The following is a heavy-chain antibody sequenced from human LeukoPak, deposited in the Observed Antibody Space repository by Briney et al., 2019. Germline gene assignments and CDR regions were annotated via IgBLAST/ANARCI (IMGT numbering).Heavy chain of an antibody. J-gene: IGHJ4*02. CDR3: ARSADSSGFPYY. CDR2: ISGSGGST. D-gene: IGHD3-22*01. V-gene: IGHV3-23*01. CDR1: GFTFDIYA. Sequence: GGSLRLSCAASGFTFDIYAMHWVRQAPGKGLEWVSAISGSGGSTYYADSVKGRFTISRDNSKNTLYLQMNSLRAEDTAVYYCARSADSSGFPYYWGQGTLVTVSS.